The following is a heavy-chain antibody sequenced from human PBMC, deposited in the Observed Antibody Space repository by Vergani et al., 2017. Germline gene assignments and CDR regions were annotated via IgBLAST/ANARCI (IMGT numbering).Heavy chain of an antibody. J-gene: IGHJ4*02. Sequence: QVHLVESGGGVVQPGRSLRLSCVVSGFTSSYYGMHWVRQAPGKGLEWVAFIGYDGRIKYNVDSVKGRFTISRDTSKKTLSLQMRSLRADDTAVYYCAKDGRENSDYGYFDYWGQGTLVTVSS. V-gene: IGHV3-30*18. CDR3: AKDGRENSDYGYFDY. CDR1: GFTSSYYG. CDR2: IGYDGRIK. D-gene: IGHD4-17*01.